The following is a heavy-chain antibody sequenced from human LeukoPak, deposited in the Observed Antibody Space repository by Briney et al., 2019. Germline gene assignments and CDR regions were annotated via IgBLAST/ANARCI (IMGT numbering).Heavy chain of an antibody. V-gene: IGHV4-4*02. CDR1: GGSISSSNW. J-gene: IGHJ4*02. Sequence: KSSETLSLTCAVSGGSISSSNWWSWVRQPPGKGLEWIGEMHHSGSTNYNVSLKSRVTISVDASKNQFSLKLSSVTAADTAVYYCTRHELVGATTYFDYWGQGTLVTVSS. CDR3: TRHELVGATTYFDY. D-gene: IGHD1-26*01. CDR2: MHHSGST.